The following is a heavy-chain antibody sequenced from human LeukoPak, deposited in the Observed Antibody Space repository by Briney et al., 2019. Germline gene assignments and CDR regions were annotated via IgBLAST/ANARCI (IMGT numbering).Heavy chain of an antibody. CDR2: IYHSGST. J-gene: IGHJ4*02. Sequence: SETLSLTCTVSGYSISSGYYWGWIRQPPGKGLEWIGSIYHSGSTYYNPSLKSRVTISVDTSKNQFSLKLSSVTAADTAVYYCAREGSFQTFFDYWGQGTLVTVSS. CDR1: GYSISSGYY. V-gene: IGHV4-38-2*02. CDR3: AREGSFQTFFDY. D-gene: IGHD1-26*01.